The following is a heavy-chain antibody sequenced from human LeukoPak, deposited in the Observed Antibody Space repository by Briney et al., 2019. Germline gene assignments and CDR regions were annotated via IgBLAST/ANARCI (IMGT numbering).Heavy chain of an antibody. CDR1: GFTFSSYW. D-gene: IGHD1-1*01. V-gene: IGHV3-7*01. Sequence: GGSLRLSCAASGFTFSSYWMSWVRQAPGKGLEWVSNIKQDGSEKYYVDSVKGRFTISRDNAKNSLYLQMNSLRAEDTAVYYCARDPSTKIKSRGHYWGQGTLVTVSS. CDR2: IKQDGSEK. CDR3: ARDPSTKIKSRGHY. J-gene: IGHJ4*02.